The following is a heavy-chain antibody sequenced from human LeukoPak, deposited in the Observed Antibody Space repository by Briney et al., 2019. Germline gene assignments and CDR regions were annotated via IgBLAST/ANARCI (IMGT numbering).Heavy chain of an antibody. D-gene: IGHD4-23*01. V-gene: IGHV4-59*01. CDR1: GGSISSYY. Sequence: SETLSLTCTVSGGSISSYYWSWIRRPPGKGLEWIGYIYYSGSTNYNPSLKSRVTISVDTSKDQFSLKLSSVTAADTAVYYCARVVTLFDYYYYMDVWGKGTTVTVSS. CDR2: IYYSGST. CDR3: ARVVTLFDYYYYMDV. J-gene: IGHJ6*03.